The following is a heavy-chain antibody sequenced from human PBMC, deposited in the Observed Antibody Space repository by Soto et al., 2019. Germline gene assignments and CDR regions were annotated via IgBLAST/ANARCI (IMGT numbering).Heavy chain of an antibody. D-gene: IGHD1-7*01. V-gene: IGHV4-39*01. CDR1: GGYISDSYYY. CDR2: IYYSGTN. CDR3: ARHARGTTWSDFDY. Sequence: SVTLCVTCTVAGGYISDSYYYWGWIRQSPGKGLEWIGSIYYSGTNFYDPSLRSRLSMSVDTSKNQFSLRLNSVTAADTAVYYCARHARGTTWSDFDYWSQGTLVTVSS. J-gene: IGHJ4*02.